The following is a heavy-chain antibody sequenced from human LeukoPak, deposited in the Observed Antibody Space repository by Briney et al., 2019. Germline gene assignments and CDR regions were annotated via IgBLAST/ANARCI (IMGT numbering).Heavy chain of an antibody. D-gene: IGHD2-2*01. CDR1: GYTFTSYD. V-gene: IGHV1-8*01. CDR3: ARTDCSSTSCLSSRY. CDR2: MNPNSGNT. J-gene: IGHJ4*02. Sequence: ASVKVSCKASGYTFTSYDINWVRQATGQGLEWMGWMNPNSGNTGYAQKFQGRVTMTRNTSISTAYMGLSSLRSEDTAVYYCARTDCSSTSCLSSRYWGQGTLVTVSS.